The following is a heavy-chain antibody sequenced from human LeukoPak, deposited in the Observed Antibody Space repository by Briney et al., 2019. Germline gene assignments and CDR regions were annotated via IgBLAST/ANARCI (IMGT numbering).Heavy chain of an antibody. CDR1: GFTFDDYA. D-gene: IGHD2-21*02. J-gene: IGHJ3*02. CDR3: AKAFVVVTAQDAFDI. V-gene: IGHV3-9*01. Sequence: GGSLRLSCAASGFTFDDYAMHWVRQAPGKGLEWVSGISWNSGSIGYADSVKGRFTISRDNAENSLYLQMNSLRAEDTALYYRAKAFVVVTAQDAFDIWGQGTMVTVSS. CDR2: ISWNSGSI.